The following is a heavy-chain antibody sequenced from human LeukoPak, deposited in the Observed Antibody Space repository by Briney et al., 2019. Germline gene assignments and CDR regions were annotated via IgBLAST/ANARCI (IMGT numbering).Heavy chain of an antibody. V-gene: IGHV4-30-2*01. CDR1: GGPISSGGYS. CDR3: ARGTYYYDSSGYYAFDI. D-gene: IGHD3-22*01. Sequence: SQTLSLTCAVSGGPISSGGYSWSWIRQPPGKGLEGIGYIYHSGSTYYNPSLKSRVTISVDRSKNQFSLKLSSVTAADTAVYYCARGTYYYDSSGYYAFDIWGQGTMVTVSS. CDR2: IYHSGST. J-gene: IGHJ3*02.